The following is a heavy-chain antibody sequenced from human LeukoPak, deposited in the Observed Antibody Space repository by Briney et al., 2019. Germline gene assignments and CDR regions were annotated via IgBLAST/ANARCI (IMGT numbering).Heavy chain of an antibody. CDR1: GYTFTSYD. D-gene: IGHD3-9*01. CDR3: ARRPSKYYDILTGYYRSEFDY. CDR2: MKPDSGNT. V-gene: IGHV1-8*01. J-gene: IGHJ4*02. Sequence: ASVKVSCKASGYTFTSYDIKWVRQATGQGLEWMGWMKPDSGNTGYAQKFQGRVTMTRNTSISTAYMELSSLRSEDTAVYYCARRPSKYYDILTGYYRSEFDYWGQGTLVTVSS.